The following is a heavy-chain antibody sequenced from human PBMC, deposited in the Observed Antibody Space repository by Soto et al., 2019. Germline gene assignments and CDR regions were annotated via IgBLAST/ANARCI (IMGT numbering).Heavy chain of an antibody. CDR3: ARSYGSWNSQRDSSYAMDV. V-gene: IGHV4-31*03. D-gene: IGHD3-10*01. J-gene: IGHJ6*02. CDR1: GGSISSGGYY. CDR2: IYNSGSP. Sequence: QVQLQESGPGLVKPSQTLSLTCTVSGGSISSGGYYWSWIRQYPGRGLEWIGFIYNSGSPYYNPSLKSRVNIPVATSKNQLSLERTSGTAADTAGYYCARSYGSWNSQRDSSYAMDVWGQGTAVTVSS.